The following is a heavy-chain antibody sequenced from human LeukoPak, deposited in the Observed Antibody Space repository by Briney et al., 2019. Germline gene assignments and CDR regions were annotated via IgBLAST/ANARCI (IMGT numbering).Heavy chain of an antibody. D-gene: IGHD2-15*01. CDR3: ARTKRTTLSWFDP. CDR2: IIPIFGTA. Sequence: SVKVSCKASGGTFSSYAISWVRQAPGQGLEWMGGIIPIFGTANCAQKFQGRVTITADESTSTAYMELSSLRSEDTAVYYCARTKRTTLSWFDPWGQGTLVTVSS. CDR1: GGTFSSYA. J-gene: IGHJ5*02. V-gene: IGHV1-69*01.